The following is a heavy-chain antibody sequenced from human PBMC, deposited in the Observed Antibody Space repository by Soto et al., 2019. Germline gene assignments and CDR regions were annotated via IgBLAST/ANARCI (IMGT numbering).Heavy chain of an antibody. V-gene: IGHV1-8*01. CDR2: MNPNNGNT. CDR1: AYTFTSYD. J-gene: IGHJ5*02. CDR3: DNSGLPFDP. D-gene: IGHD3-22*01. Sequence: ASVKVSCKAAAYTFTSYDINWVRQATGQDFEWMGWMNPNNGNTAYAQKFQGRVTMTRDTSKSTAFMELSSLTSEDTAVYYYDNSGLPFDPWGQGTLVTVSS.